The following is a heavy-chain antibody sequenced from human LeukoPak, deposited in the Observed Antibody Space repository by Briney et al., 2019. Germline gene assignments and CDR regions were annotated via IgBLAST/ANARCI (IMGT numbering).Heavy chain of an antibody. D-gene: IGHD4-17*01. CDR1: GGSISSSSYY. Sequence: SETLSLTCTVSGGSISSSSYYWGWIRQPPGKGLEYIGNIYYSGSTYYNPSLKSRVTTSVDTSKNQFSLKLSSVTAADTAVYYCARVPTVTFFDYWGQGTLVTVSS. V-gene: IGHV4-39*01. CDR2: IYYSGST. CDR3: ARVPTVTFFDY. J-gene: IGHJ4*02.